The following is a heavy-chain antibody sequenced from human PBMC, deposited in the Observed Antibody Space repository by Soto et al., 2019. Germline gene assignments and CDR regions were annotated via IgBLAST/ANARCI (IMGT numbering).Heavy chain of an antibody. CDR1: GFTFSSYG. J-gene: IGHJ4*02. Sequence: QVQLVEAGGGVGQPGRSLRLACAASGFTFSSYGMHWVRQAPGKGLEWVAVISYDGSNKYYADCVMGRFTISRDNSKNTQYLQMNSLRTEETAVYYCAKPSGWANTAMVKSSFDYCGQGTLVTVSS. CDR2: ISYDGSNK. D-gene: IGHD5-18*01. V-gene: IGHV3-30*18. CDR3: AKPSGWANTAMVKSSFDY.